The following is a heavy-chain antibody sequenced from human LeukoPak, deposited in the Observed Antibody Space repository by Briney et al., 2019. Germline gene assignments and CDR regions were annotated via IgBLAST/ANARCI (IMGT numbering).Heavy chain of an antibody. Sequence: PGGSLRLSCAASGFTFSNAWMSWVRQAPGKGLEWAGRIKSKTDGGTTDYAAPVKGRFTISRDDSKNALYLQMNSLKTEDTAVYYCTTVNNYGDYYPPTFDYWGQGTLVTVSS. J-gene: IGHJ4*02. V-gene: IGHV3-15*01. CDR3: TTVNNYGDYYPPTFDY. CDR2: IKSKTDGGTT. CDR1: GFTFSNAW. D-gene: IGHD4-17*01.